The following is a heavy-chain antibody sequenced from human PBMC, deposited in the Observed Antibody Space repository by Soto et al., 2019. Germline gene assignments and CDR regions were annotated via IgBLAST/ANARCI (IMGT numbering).Heavy chain of an antibody. CDR2: IRYGGSNK. Sequence: QVQLVESGGGLVQPGGSLRLSCAASGFIFSSYDMHWVRQAPGKGLEWVAVIRYGGSNKYYADSVKGRFTISRDNSKNTLYMQMNSLRAEDTAVYYWARSAYPEGFDPWGQGTLVTVSS. D-gene: IGHD2-2*01. CDR3: ARSAYPEGFDP. CDR1: GFIFSSYD. V-gene: IGHV3-33*08. J-gene: IGHJ5*02.